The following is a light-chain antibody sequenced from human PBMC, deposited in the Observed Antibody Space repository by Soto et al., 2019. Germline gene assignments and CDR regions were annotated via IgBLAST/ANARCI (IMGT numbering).Light chain of an antibody. CDR3: SSYTSSSTWV. J-gene: IGLJ3*02. Sequence: QSVLTQPASVSGSPGQSITISCTGTSSDVGGYNYVSWYQQHPGKAPKLMIYEVSNRPSGVSNRFSGSKSGNTASLTISGLQAEDEAESYCSSYTSSSTWVFGGGTKLTVL. V-gene: IGLV2-14*01. CDR1: SSDVGGYNY. CDR2: EVS.